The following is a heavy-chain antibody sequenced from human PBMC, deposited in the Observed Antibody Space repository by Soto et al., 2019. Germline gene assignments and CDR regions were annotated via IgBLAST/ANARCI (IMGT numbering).Heavy chain of an antibody. CDR3: ARGEQYSGRIFDY. Sequence: QVQLQQSGPGLVKPSQTLSLTCAITGDSVSSNSAGWSWVRQSPSRGLEWLGRTYYRSKWYYEYAVSVRGRITINPDTSNNQYSLQFNSVTPDDTAVYFCARGEQYSGRIFDYWGQGTLVTVSS. D-gene: IGHD1-26*01. CDR1: GDSVSSNSAG. J-gene: IGHJ4*01. V-gene: IGHV6-1*01. CDR2: TYYRSKWYY.